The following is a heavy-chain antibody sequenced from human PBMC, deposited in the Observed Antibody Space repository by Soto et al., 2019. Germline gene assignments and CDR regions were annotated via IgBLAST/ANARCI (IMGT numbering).Heavy chain of an antibody. D-gene: IGHD3-22*01. CDR1: GYSFTSYW. J-gene: IGHJ3*01. V-gene: IGHV5-10-1*01. Sequence: GESLKISCKGSGYSFTSYWISWVRQMPGKGLEWMGRIDPSDSYTNYSPSFQGHVTISADKSISTAYLRWSSLKASDTAMYYCASPLGYYDSSGLRRDAFDVWGQGTMVTVSS. CDR3: ASPLGYYDSSGLRRDAFDV. CDR2: IDPSDSYT.